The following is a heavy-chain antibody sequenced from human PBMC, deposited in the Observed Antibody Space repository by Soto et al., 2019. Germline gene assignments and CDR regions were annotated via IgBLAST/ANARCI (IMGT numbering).Heavy chain of an antibody. J-gene: IGHJ4*02. CDR1: GYTFTSYG. CDR3: ARARPGSSGWWGRSNWGGAELQYYFDY. D-gene: IGHD6-19*01. Sequence: QVQLVQSGAEVKKRGASVKVSCKASGYTFTSYGISWVRQAPGQGLEWMGWISAYNGNTNYAQKLQGRVTMTTDTSTSTAYMELRSLRSDDTAVYYCARARPGSSGWWGRSNWGGAELQYYFDYWGQGTLVTVSS. V-gene: IGHV1-18*01. CDR2: ISAYNGNT.